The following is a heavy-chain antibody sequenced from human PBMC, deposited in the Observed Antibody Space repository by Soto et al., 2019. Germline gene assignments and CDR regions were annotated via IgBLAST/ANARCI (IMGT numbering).Heavy chain of an antibody. J-gene: IGHJ4*02. Sequence: QLQLQESGPGLVKPSETLSLTCTVSGGSISSSSYYWGWICQPPGKGLEWIGSIYYSGSTYCNPSLKSRVTIPVDTSKNQFSLKLSSVTAADTAVYYCARASSGYYFPYDYWGQGTLVTVSS. CDR1: GGSISSSSYY. V-gene: IGHV4-39*01. CDR2: IYYSGST. D-gene: IGHD3-22*01. CDR3: ARASSGYYFPYDY.